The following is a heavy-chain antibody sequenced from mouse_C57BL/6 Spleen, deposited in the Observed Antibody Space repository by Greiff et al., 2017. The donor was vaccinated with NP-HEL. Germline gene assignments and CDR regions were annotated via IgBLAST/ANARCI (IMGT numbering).Heavy chain of an antibody. V-gene: IGHV5-4*01. CDR1: GFTFSSYA. CDR3: ARDRGVTTVARYWYFDV. J-gene: IGHJ1*03. D-gene: IGHD1-1*01. Sequence: DVMLVESGGGLVKPGGSLKLSCAASGFTFSSYAMSWVRQTPEKRLEWVATISDGGSYSYYPDTVTGRFTISRDNAKNNLYLQMSHLKTEDTAMYYCARDRGVTTVARYWYFDVWGTGTTVTVSS. CDR2: ISDGGSYS.